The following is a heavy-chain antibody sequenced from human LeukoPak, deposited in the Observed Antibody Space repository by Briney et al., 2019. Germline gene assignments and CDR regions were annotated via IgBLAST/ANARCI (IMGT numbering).Heavy chain of an antibody. CDR3: AKDWEYDFWSGYQPQLDY. Sequence: GGSLRLSCAASGYTFSSYAMSWVRQAPGKGLEWVSAISGSGGSTYYADSVKGRFTISRDNSKNTLYLQMNSLRAEDTAVYYCAKDWEYDFWSGYQPQLDYWGQGTLVTVSS. J-gene: IGHJ4*02. CDR1: GYTFSSYA. CDR2: ISGSGGST. D-gene: IGHD3-3*01. V-gene: IGHV3-23*01.